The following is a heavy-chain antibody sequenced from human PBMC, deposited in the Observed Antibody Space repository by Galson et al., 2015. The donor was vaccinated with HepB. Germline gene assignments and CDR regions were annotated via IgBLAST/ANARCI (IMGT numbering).Heavy chain of an antibody. D-gene: IGHD3-10*01. Sequence: SLRLSCAASGFTFGDYAMSWVRQAPGKGLEWVGFIRSKAYGGTTEYAASVKGRFTITRDDSKSIAYLQMNSLKTEDTAVYYCTRDLYYGSGFDYWGQGTLVTVSS. CDR2: IRSKAYGGTT. V-gene: IGHV3-49*04. CDR1: GFTFGDYA. J-gene: IGHJ4*02. CDR3: TRDLYYGSGFDY.